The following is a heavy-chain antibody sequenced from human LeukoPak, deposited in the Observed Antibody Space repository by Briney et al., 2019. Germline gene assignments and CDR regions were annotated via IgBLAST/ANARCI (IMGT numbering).Heavy chain of an antibody. J-gene: IGHJ4*02. CDR1: GFTFTSYA. D-gene: IGHD3-22*01. CDR3: ARDSDSSGHYYMDYFDY. Sequence: GGSLRLSCAASGFTFTSYAMNWVRQAPGKGLEWVSSISSSSRDINYADSVKGRFTISRDNAWNSLYLQMNSLRAEDTAVYYCARDSDSSGHYYMDYFDYWGQGTLVTVSS. CDR2: ISSSSRDI. V-gene: IGHV3-21*01.